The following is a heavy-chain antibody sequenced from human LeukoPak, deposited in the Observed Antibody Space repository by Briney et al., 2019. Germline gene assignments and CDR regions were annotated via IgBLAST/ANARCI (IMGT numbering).Heavy chain of an antibody. CDR2: IYYSGST. V-gene: IGHV4-30-4*08. CDR1: GGSISSGDYY. D-gene: IGHD3-10*01. Sequence: SETLSLTCTVSGGSISSGDYYWSWIRQPPGKGLEWIGYIYYSGSTYYNPSLKSRVTISVDTSKNQFSLKLSSVTAADTAVYYCAGWFGELLSLFTYWGHGTLVTVSS. J-gene: IGHJ4*01. CDR3: AGWFGELLSLFTY.